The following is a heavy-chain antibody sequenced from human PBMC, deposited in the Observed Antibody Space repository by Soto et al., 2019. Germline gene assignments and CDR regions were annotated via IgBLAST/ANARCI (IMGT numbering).Heavy chain of an antibody. J-gene: IGHJ5*02. CDR2: IYHSGST. Sequence: SETLSLTCTVSGGSISSYYWSWIRQPPGKGLEWIGYIYHSGSTNYNPSLKSRVTISVDTSKNQFSLKLSSVTAADTAVYYCARITGADYGGNFDPRGQGTLVTVSS. CDR3: ARITGADYGGNFDP. CDR1: GGSISSYY. D-gene: IGHD4-17*01. V-gene: IGHV4-59*01.